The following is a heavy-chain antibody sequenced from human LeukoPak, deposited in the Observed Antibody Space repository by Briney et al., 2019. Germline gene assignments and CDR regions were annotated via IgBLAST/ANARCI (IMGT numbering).Heavy chain of an antibody. CDR1: GFTFSSYS. V-gene: IGHV3-48*01. Sequence: GGSLRLSCAASGFTFSSYSMNWVRQAPGKGLEWVSYISGSSSTIYYADSVKGRFTISRDNAKNSLYLQMNSLRAEDTAVYYCATSGPAATFYYYYYMDVWGKGTTVTVSS. CDR3: ATSGPAATFYYYYYMDV. J-gene: IGHJ6*03. CDR2: ISGSSSTI. D-gene: IGHD6-25*01.